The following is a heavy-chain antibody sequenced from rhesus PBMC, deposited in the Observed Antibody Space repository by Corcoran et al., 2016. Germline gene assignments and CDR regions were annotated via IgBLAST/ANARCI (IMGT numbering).Heavy chain of an antibody. CDR2: IYGSGSST. CDR1: GGSISSSY. J-gene: IGHJ4*01. V-gene: IGHV4-169*01. Sequence: QLQLQESGPGLVKPSETLSVTCAVSGGSISSSYWSWIRQAPGKGLEWIWYIYGSGSSTNYKPPLKSRVTLTVDTSKNQLSLKLSSVATADTAVYYCARGNSGSWNVFGYWGQGVLVTVSS. CDR3: ARGNSGSWNVFGY. D-gene: IGHD6-25*01.